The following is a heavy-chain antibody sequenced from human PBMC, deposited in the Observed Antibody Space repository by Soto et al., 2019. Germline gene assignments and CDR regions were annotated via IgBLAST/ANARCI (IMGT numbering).Heavy chain of an antibody. CDR3: ARVWYYYGMDV. V-gene: IGHV4-38-2*01. CDR2: IYHSGST. CDR1: GYSISSGYY. Sequence: SETLSLTCAVSGYSISSGYYWGWIRQPPGKGLEWIGSIYHSGSTYYNPSLKSRVTISVDTSKNKFALKLSSVTAADTAVYYCARVWYYYGMDVWGQGTTVTVSS. D-gene: IGHD3-16*01. J-gene: IGHJ6*02.